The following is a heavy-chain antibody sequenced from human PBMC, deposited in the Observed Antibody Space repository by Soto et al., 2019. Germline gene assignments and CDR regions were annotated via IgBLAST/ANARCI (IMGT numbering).Heavy chain of an antibody. D-gene: IGHD2-15*01. CDR2: INPNSGGT. CDR3: ARDRGYCSGGSCYSGGMDV. J-gene: IGHJ6*02. V-gene: IGHV1-2*04. CDR1: GYTFTGYD. Sequence: ASVKVSCKASGYTFTGYDMHWVRQAPGQGLEWMGWINPNSGGTNYAQKFQGWVTMTRDTSISTAYMELSRLRSDDTAVYYCARDRGYCSGGSCYSGGMDVWGQGTTVTVSS.